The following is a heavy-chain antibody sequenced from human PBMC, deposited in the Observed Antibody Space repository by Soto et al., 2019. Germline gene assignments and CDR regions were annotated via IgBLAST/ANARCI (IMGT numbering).Heavy chain of an antibody. CDR2: IIPMCNTT. J-gene: IGHJ4*02. Sequence: QVQLVQSGTEVKKPGSSVKVSCKASGCTFSSYAISWVRPAPGQGLEWMGGIIPMCNTTNYDQRFQRRVTITADKSTSTAYMERHSLRSADTSDYYCARDKEMATSTECVYWGQGTLVTVSS. V-gene: IGHV1-69*06. D-gene: IGHD5-12*01. CDR3: ARDKEMATSTECVY. CDR1: GCTFSSYA.